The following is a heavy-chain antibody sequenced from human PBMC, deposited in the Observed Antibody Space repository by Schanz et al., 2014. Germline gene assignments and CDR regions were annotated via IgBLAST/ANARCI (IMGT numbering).Heavy chain of an antibody. CDR1: GYTFTDYG. Sequence: QVQVVQSGAEVKKPGASVKVSCKASGYTFTDYGVIWVRQAPGQGLEWMGWISTSNGNTNYIQKLQGRVTMTTDTSTSTAYMDLSSLRPEDTAVYYCAGTYCSSTSCYTGYYYMDVWGKGTTVTVSS. CDR3: AGTYCSSTSCYTGYYYMDV. D-gene: IGHD2-2*02. CDR2: ISTSNGNT. J-gene: IGHJ6*03. V-gene: IGHV1-18*01.